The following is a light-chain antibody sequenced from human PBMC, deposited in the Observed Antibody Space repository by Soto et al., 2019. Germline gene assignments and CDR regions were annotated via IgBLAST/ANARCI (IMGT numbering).Light chain of an antibody. V-gene: IGKV3-20*01. CDR1: QSVSSSY. CDR2: GAS. J-gene: IGKJ2*01. Sequence: EIVLTQSPGTRSLSPGERATLSCRASQSVSSSYLAWYQQKPGQAPRLLIYGASSRATGIPDRFSGSGSGTDFTLTISRLEPEHFAVYYCQQYGSSPQTFGQGTKLEIK. CDR3: QQYGSSPQT.